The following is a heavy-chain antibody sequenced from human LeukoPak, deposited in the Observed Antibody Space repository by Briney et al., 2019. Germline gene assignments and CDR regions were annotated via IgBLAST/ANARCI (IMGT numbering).Heavy chain of an antibody. V-gene: IGHV4-59*01. CDR2: IYYSGST. CDR1: GGSISSYY. D-gene: IGHD3-3*01. J-gene: IGHJ6*04. CDR3: ARLENRDYYYYGMDV. Sequence: SETLSLTRTVSGGSISSYYWSWIRQPPGKGLEWIGYIYYSGSTNYNPSLKSRVTISVDTSKNQFSLKLSSVTAADTAVYYCARLENRDYYYYGMDVWGKGTTVTVSS.